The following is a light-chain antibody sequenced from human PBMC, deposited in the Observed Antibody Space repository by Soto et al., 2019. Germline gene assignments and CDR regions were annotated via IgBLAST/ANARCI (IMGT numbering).Light chain of an antibody. V-gene: IGKV1-39*01. CDR1: QNISIY. CDR3: HQTYDSPPWT. Sequence: DLQMTQSPSSLSASVGDTVTITCRASQNISIYVNWYQLKTGKAPEVLISAASSLQGAVPSRFSGSGSGTHFSRTILSLHREDFATDYCHQTYDSPPWTFGQGTNVDI. J-gene: IGKJ1*01. CDR2: AAS.